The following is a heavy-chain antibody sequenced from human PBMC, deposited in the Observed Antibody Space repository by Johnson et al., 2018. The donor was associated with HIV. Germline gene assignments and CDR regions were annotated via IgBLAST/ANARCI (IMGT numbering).Heavy chain of an antibody. CDR2: IRSKANSYAT. CDR1: GFTFSGSA. D-gene: IGHD6-19*01. J-gene: IGHJ3*02. Sequence: VQLVESGGGLVQPGGSLKLSCAASGFTFSGSAMHWVRQASGKGLEWVGRIRSKANSYATAYAASVKGRFTISRDDSKNTLYLQMNSLRAEDTALYYCAVTVHSSGWYGGDDAFDIWGQGTMVTVSS. CDR3: AVTVHSSGWYGGDDAFDI. V-gene: IGHV3-73*01.